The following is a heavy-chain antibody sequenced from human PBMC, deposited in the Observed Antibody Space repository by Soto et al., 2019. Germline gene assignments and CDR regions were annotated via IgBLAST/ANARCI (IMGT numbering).Heavy chain of an antibody. CDR1: GFTFSSYS. Sequence: EVQLVESGGGLVKPGGSLRLSCAASGFTFSSYSMNWVRQAPGKGLKWVSSISSSSSYIYYADSVKGRFTISRDNAKNSLYLQMNSLRAEATAVYSCARDPWELLSFWGQGTLVTVSS. J-gene: IGHJ4*02. CDR3: ARDPWELLSF. V-gene: IGHV3-21*01. D-gene: IGHD1-26*01. CDR2: ISSSSSYI.